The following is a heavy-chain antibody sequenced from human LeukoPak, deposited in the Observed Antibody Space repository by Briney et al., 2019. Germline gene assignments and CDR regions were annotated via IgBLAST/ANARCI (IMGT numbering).Heavy chain of an antibody. CDR1: GFTFSSYG. CDR2: IWYDGSNK. J-gene: IGHJ6*02. D-gene: IGHD2-2*01. Sequence: PGGALRLSCAASGFTFSSYGMHWVRQAPGKGLEWVAVIWYDGSNKYYADSVKGRFTISRDNSKNTLYLQMNSLRAEDTAVYYCAREEIVPAAMWVPYYYYGMDVWGQGTTVTVSS. CDR3: AREEIVPAAMWVPYYYYGMDV. V-gene: IGHV3-33*01.